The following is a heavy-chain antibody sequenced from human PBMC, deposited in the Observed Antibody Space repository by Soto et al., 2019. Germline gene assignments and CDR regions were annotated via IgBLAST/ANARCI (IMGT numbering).Heavy chain of an antibody. D-gene: IGHD6-19*01. CDR1: GFTLSSYA. J-gene: IGHJ4*02. CDR2: MSGSGGST. V-gene: IGHV3-23*01. CDR3: ANSKYSSGWYSGY. Sequence: PGGSLRVSCAASGFTLSSYAMSWVRQAPGQGLEWVSAMSGSGGSTYYADSVKGRFTISRDNSKNTLYLQMNSLRAEDTAVYYCANSKYSSGWYSGYWGQGTLVTVSS.